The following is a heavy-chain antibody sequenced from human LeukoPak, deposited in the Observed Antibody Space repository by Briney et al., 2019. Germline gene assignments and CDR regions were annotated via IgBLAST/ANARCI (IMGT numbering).Heavy chain of an antibody. J-gene: IGHJ4*02. Sequence: ASVKVSCKASGYTFTGYYMHWVRQAPGQGLEWMGWISAYNGNTNYAQKFQGRVTMTRDTSISTVNMELSRLRSADTAVYYCARVYRGPDYWGQGTLVTVSS. CDR2: ISAYNGNT. CDR3: ARVYRGPDY. CDR1: GYTFTGYY. D-gene: IGHD1-14*01. V-gene: IGHV1-2*02.